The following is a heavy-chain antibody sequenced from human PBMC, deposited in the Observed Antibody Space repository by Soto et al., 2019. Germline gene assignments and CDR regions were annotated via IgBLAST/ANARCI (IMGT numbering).Heavy chain of an antibody. CDR2: ISAHNGNT. V-gene: IGHV1-18*01. CDR3: ARGRYGDY. J-gene: IGHJ4*02. CDR1: GYTFTSYG. D-gene: IGHD1-1*01. Sequence: QVHLVQSGAEVKKPGASVKVSCKASGYTFTSYGITWVRQAPGQGLEWMGWISAHNGNTDYAQKLQGRVIVTRDTSTSTAYMALRSLISDDTAVYSCARGRYGDYWGQGALVTVSS.